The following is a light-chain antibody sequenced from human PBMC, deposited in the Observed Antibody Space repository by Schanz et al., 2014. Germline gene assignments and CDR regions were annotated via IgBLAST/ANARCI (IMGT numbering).Light chain of an antibody. CDR1: SSDVGGYNY. J-gene: IGLJ1*01. CDR2: EVS. CDR3: SSYGGSHNYV. V-gene: IGLV2-8*01. Sequence: QSALTQPASVSGSPGQSITISCTGTSSDVGGYNYVSWYQQHPGKAPKLMIYEVSQRPSGVPDRFSGSKSGITASLTVSGLQAEDEADYYCSSYGGSHNYVFGTGTKLTVL.